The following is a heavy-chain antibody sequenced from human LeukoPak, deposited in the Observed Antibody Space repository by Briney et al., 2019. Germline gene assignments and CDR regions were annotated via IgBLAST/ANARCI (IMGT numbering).Heavy chain of an antibody. Sequence: GASVKVSCKASGYTFTSYDINWVRQATGQGLEWMGWMNPNSGNTGYAQKFQGRVTMTRNTSISTAYMELSSLRSEDTAVYYCARILGYCSGGSRYSDYWGQGTLVTVSS. CDR1: GYTFTSYD. D-gene: IGHD2-15*01. V-gene: IGHV1-8*01. CDR2: MNPNSGNT. J-gene: IGHJ4*02. CDR3: ARILGYCSGGSRYSDY.